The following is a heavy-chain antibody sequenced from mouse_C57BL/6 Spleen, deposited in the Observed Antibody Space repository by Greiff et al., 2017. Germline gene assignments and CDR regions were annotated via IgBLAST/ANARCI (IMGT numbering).Heavy chain of an antibody. D-gene: IGHD2-5*01. J-gene: IGHJ2*01. CDR3: ARGHYYSKEGYYFDY. Sequence: EVKLMESGGGLVKPGGSLKLSCAASGFTFSSYAMSWVRQTPEKRLEWVATISDGGSYTYYPDNVKGRFTISRDNAKNNLYLQMSHLKSEDTAMYYCARGHYYSKEGYYFDYWGQGTTLTVSS. CDR1: GFTFSSYA. CDR2: ISDGGSYT. V-gene: IGHV5-4*03.